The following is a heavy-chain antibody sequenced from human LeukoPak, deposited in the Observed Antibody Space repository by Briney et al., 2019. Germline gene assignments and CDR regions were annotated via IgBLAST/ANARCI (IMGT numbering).Heavy chain of an antibody. J-gene: IGHJ4*02. Sequence: PSETLSLTCTVSGGSISSYYWSWIRQPPGKGLEGIGYIYYSGSTNYNPSLKSRVTISVDTYKNQFSLKLSSVTAADTAVYYCATLLSSSWSFDYWGQGTLVTVSS. CDR2: IYYSGST. CDR1: GGSISSYY. D-gene: IGHD6-13*01. V-gene: IGHV4-59*08. CDR3: ATLLSSSWSFDY.